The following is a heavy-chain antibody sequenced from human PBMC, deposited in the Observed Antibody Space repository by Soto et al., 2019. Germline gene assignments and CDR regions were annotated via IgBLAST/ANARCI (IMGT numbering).Heavy chain of an antibody. CDR3: LRGNSGYGNFDY. V-gene: IGHV3-74*01. D-gene: IGHD5-12*01. CDR2: IKGDGSET. Sequence: GGSLRLSCAASGFTFGSYWMHWVRQAPGKGLVWVSRIKGDGSETNYADPVKGRFTISRDNAKNTLYLQLNSLRAEDTAVYYCLRGNSGYGNFDYWGQGTRVTVSS. J-gene: IGHJ4*02. CDR1: GFTFGSYW.